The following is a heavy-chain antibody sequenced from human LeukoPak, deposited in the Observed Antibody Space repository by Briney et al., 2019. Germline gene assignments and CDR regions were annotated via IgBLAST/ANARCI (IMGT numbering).Heavy chain of an antibody. D-gene: IGHD5-18*01. CDR1: GYTFTGYY. CDR3: ARVRRYGYTDSPIDY. Sequence: GALVKVSCKASGYTFTGYYMHWVRQAPGQGLEWMGWINPNSGGTNCAQKFQGRVTMTRDTSISTAYMELSRLRSDDTAVYYCARVRRYGYTDSPIDYWGQGTLVTVSS. J-gene: IGHJ4*02. V-gene: IGHV1-2*02. CDR2: INPNSGGT.